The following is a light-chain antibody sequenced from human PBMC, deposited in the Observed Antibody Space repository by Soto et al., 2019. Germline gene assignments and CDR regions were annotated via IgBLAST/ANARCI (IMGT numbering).Light chain of an antibody. J-gene: IGLJ1*01. V-gene: IGLV2-14*01. CDR1: SSDVGGHDY. Sequence: QSVLTQPASVSGSPGQSITIYCTGTSSDVGGHDYVSWYQQHPGKAPKLIIYEVRNRPSGVSNRFSGSKSGNTASLTISGLQAEDEADYYCSSYSSTTLVFGTGTKLTVL. CDR2: EVR. CDR3: SSYSSTTLV.